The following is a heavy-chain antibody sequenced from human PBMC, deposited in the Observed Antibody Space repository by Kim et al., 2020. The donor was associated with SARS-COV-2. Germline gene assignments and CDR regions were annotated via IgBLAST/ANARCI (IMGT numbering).Heavy chain of an antibody. V-gene: IGHV3-23*01. CDR2: ISNGGSST. D-gene: IGHD4-17*01. J-gene: IGHJ6*02. CDR3: AKSYRGLPFDIDV. Sequence: GGSLRLSCAASGFTFSSYAMNWVRQAPGKGLEWVSGISNGGSSTYYADSVKGRFTISRDNSKNTLYLQMSSLRAEDTAVYYCAKSYRGLPFDIDVWGQGTTVTVSS. CDR1: GFTFSSYA.